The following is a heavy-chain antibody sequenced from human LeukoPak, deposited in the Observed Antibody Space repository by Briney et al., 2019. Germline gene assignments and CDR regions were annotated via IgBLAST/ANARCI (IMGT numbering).Heavy chain of an antibody. CDR3: ARIQPAPLDYFDY. Sequence: PSETLSLTCTVSGGSISSSSYYWRWIRQPPGKGLEWIGEINHSGSTNHNPSLRSRVTISVDTSKNQFSLKLSSVTAADTAVYYCARIQPAPLDYFDYWGQGTMVTVSS. CDR2: INHSGST. V-gene: IGHV4-39*07. J-gene: IGHJ4*02. CDR1: GGSISSSSYY. D-gene: IGHD3-16*01.